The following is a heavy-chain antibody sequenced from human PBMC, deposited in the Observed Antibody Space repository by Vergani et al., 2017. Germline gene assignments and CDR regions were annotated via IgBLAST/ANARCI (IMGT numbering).Heavy chain of an antibody. CDR3: ARETEQEFDY. D-gene: IGHD1-14*01. V-gene: IGHV1-2*04. CDR1: GYTLTELS. J-gene: IGHJ4*02. CDR2: INPNSGGT. Sequence: QVQLVQSGAEVKKPGASVKVSCKVSGYTLTELSMHWVRQAPGKGLEWMGWINPNSGGTNYAQKFQGWVTMTRDTSISTAYMELSRLRSDDTAVYYCARETEQEFDYWGQGTLVTVSS.